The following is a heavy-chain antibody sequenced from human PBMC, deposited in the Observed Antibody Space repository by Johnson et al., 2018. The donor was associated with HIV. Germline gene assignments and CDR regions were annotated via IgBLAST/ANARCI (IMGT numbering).Heavy chain of an antibody. CDR1: GFTFSDYY. CDR3: ARGGWGDAFDI. CDR2: ISSSGSTM. Sequence: QVRLVESGGGVVQPGRSLRLSCAASGFTFSDYYMTWIRQAPGKGLEWVSYISSSGSTMYYADSVNGRFTISRDNAKNSLYLQMNSLRAEDTAVYYCARGGWGDAFDIWGQGTMVSVSS. J-gene: IGHJ3*02. V-gene: IGHV3-11*01. D-gene: IGHD3-16*01.